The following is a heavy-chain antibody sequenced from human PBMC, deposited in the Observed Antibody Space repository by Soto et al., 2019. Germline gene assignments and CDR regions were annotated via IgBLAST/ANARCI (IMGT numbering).Heavy chain of an antibody. J-gene: IGHJ4*02. CDR3: FISYYDTPPIAVDF. CDR1: GGSISSSSYY. V-gene: IGHV4-39*03. D-gene: IGHD3-22*01. CDR2: IYYSGST. Sequence: SETLSLTCTVSGGSISSSSYYWGWIRQPPGKGLEWIGSIYYSGSTYYNPSLKSRVTISVDTSKNQFSLKLRSVTAADTAVYYCFISYYDTPPIAVDFWGQGSPVPGSS.